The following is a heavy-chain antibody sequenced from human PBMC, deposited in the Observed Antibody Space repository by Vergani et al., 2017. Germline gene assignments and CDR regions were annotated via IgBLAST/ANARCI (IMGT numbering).Heavy chain of an antibody. CDR2: ISGSGGST. CDR1: GVTFSSYA. V-gene: IGHV3-23*01. J-gene: IGHJ6*03. CDR3: AKGGCSSTSCYFNYYYYYMDV. D-gene: IGHD2-2*01. Sequence: EVQLLESGGGLVQPGGSLRLSCAASGVTFSSYAMSWVRQAPGKGLEWVSAISGSGGSTYYADSVKGRFTISRDNSKNTLYLQMNSLRAEDTAVYYCAKGGCSSTSCYFNYYYYYMDVWGKGTTVTVSS.